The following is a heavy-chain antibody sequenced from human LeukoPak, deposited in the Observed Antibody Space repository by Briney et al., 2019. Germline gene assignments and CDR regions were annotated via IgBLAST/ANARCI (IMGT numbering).Heavy chain of an antibody. D-gene: IGHD6-19*01. V-gene: IGHV3-48*03. CDR1: GFTFSSYE. Sequence: GGSLRLSCAASGFTFSSYEMNWVRQAPGKGLEWVSYISSSGSTIYCADSVKGRFTISRDSAKNSLYLQMNSLRAEDTAVYYCARCPYSSGSPIDYWGQGTLVTVSS. CDR3: ARCPYSSGSPIDY. J-gene: IGHJ4*02. CDR2: ISSSGSTI.